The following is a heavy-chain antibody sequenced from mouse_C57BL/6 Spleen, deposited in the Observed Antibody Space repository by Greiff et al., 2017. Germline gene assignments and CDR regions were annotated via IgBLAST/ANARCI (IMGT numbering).Heavy chain of an antibody. J-gene: IGHJ2*01. V-gene: IGHV2-2*01. D-gene: IGHD4-1*01. CDR2: IWIGGST. CDR3: ARNWGGTVFDY. Sequence: VTLMESGPGLVQPSQSLSITCTVSGFSLTSYGVHWVRQSPGKGLEWLGVIWIGGSTDYNAAFISRLSISKDNSKGQVFCKMNSLQADDTAIYYCARNWGGTVFDYWGQGTTLAVSS. CDR1: GFSLTSYG.